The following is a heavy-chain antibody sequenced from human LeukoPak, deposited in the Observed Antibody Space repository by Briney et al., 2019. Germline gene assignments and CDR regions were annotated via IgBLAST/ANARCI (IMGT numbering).Heavy chain of an antibody. CDR3: ARSQSQSGSYRYYFTY. J-gene: IGHJ4*02. CDR1: GVSVGSAGYY. V-gene: IGHV4-61*08. D-gene: IGHD1-26*01. Sequence: SETLSHTCSVSGVSVGSAGYYWTWIRQPPGKGLEWIGYMYYSGNSNYNPFLKSRVTMSLDPSKNRFSLKLSSVTAADTAVYYCARSQSQSGSYRYYFTYWGQGTLVTVSS. CDR2: MYYSGNS.